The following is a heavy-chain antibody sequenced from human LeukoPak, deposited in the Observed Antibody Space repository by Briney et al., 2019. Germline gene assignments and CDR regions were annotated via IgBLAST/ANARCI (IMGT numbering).Heavy chain of an antibody. D-gene: IGHD2-15*01. CDR2: IYYSGST. CDR3: ARPGYCSGGSCYFDY. V-gene: IGHV4-39*01. CDR1: GGSISTNSNY. Sequence: SETLSLTCTVSGGSISTNSNYWGWIRQPPGKGLEWIGSIYYSGSTYYNPSLKSRVTISVDTSKNQFSLKLSSVTAADKAVYYCARPGYCSGGSCYFDYWGQGTLVTVSS. J-gene: IGHJ4*02.